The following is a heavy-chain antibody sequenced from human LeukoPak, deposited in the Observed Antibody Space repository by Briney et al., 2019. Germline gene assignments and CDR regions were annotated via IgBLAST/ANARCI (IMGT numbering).Heavy chain of an antibody. CDR3: ARYSSSSGGASYYLDY. CDR1: GFSLRNYW. Sequence: PGGSLRLSCAASGFSLRNYWMHWVRQVPRKRLVWVSRIGGDGSVTNYADSVKGRFTISRDNAKNTLFLQINGLRAEDTAVYYCARYSSSSGGASYYLDYWGHGTLVTVSS. D-gene: IGHD6-6*01. CDR2: IGGDGSVT. J-gene: IGHJ4*01. V-gene: IGHV3-74*01.